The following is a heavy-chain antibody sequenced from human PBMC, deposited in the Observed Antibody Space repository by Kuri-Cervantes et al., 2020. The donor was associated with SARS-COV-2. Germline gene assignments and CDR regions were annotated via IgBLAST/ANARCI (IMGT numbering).Heavy chain of an antibody. Sequence: GESLKISCTASGFIFSDYYMTWIRQAPGKGLEWVSNIGPSGTTKYYADSVKGRFTISRDNSKNTLYLQMNSLRAEDTAMYYCARVVVDLPNYYFDYWGQGTLVTVSS. J-gene: IGHJ4*02. V-gene: IGHV3-11*04. CDR3: ARVVVDLPNYYFDY. CDR2: IGPSGTTK. D-gene: IGHD2-21*01. CDR1: GFIFSDYY.